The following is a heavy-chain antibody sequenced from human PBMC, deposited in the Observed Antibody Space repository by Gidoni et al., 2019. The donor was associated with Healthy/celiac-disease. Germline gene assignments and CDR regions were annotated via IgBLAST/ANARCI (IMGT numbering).Heavy chain of an antibody. J-gene: IGHJ4*02. CDR2: ST. D-gene: IGHD6-13*01. Sequence: STYYNPSLKSRVTISVDTSKNQFSLKLSSVTAADTAVYYCARLSSSWLHGFDYWGQGTLVTVSS. CDR3: ARLSSSWLHGFDY. V-gene: IGHV4-39*01.